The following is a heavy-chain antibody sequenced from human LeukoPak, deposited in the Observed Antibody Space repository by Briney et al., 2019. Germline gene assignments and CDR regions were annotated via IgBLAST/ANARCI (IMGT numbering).Heavy chain of an antibody. J-gene: IGHJ5*02. Sequence: PSETLSLTCTVSGGSISIYYWSWVRQPPGKGLEWMGYVYNSGNTDYNPSLKSRVTISADTSKNQFSLKLSSVTAADTAVYYCARGDPTYYDFWSGFSRRNNWFDPWGQGTLVTVSS. CDR1: GGSISIYY. CDR3: ARGDPTYYDFWSGFSRRNNWFDP. D-gene: IGHD3-3*01. CDR2: VYNSGNT. V-gene: IGHV4-59*12.